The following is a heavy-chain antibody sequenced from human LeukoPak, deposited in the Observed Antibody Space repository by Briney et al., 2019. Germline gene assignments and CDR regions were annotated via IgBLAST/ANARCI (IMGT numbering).Heavy chain of an antibody. CDR1: GGSISSSSYY. J-gene: IGHJ5*02. V-gene: IGHV4-39*07. CDR3: ARGLFRFDP. CDR2: IYYSGST. Sequence: SETLSLTCTDSGGSISSSSYYWGWIRQPPGKGLEWIGSIYYSGSTYYNPSLKSRVTISVDTSKNQFSLKLSSVSTADTAVYYCARGLFRFDPWGQGTLVTVSS.